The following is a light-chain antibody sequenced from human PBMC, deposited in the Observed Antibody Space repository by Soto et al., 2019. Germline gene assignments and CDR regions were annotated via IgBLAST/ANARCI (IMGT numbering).Light chain of an antibody. Sequence: EIVTTQSPAALSVSPGERVTLSCRASQSISFNLAWYQQKPGQAPRLLIYIASTRAAGIPARFSGSGSGTEFTLTISSLQSEDSAIYYCQQYNNWPSWMFGQGTRWIS. V-gene: IGKV3-15*01. CDR1: QSISFN. CDR3: QQYNNWPSWM. CDR2: IAS. J-gene: IGKJ1*01.